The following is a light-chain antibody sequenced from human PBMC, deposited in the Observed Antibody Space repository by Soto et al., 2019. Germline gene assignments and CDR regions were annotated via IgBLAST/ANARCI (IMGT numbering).Light chain of an antibody. CDR1: QGISSY. J-gene: IGKJ2*01. CDR2: AAS. Sequence: DIPLTQSPSFLSASVGDRVTITCRASQGISSYLAWYQQKPGKAPKLLIYAASTFQSGVPSRFSGSGSGTEFTLTSSSLQPEDFATYSCQQLKTFGQGTKLEI. CDR3: QQLKT. V-gene: IGKV1-9*01.